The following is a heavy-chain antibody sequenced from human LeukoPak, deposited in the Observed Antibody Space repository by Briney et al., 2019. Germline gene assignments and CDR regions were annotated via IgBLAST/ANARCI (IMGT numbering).Heavy chain of an antibody. D-gene: IGHD3-22*01. Sequence: PSETLSLTCTVSGGSISSYYWSWIRQPPGKGLEWIGYIYYSGSTNYNPSLKGRVTISVDTSKNQFSLKLSSVTAADTAVYYCARQVAYYYDSSGYSAFDYWGQGTLVTVSS. CDR2: IYYSGST. CDR3: ARQVAYYYDSSGYSAFDY. V-gene: IGHV4-59*08. CDR1: GGSISSYY. J-gene: IGHJ4*02.